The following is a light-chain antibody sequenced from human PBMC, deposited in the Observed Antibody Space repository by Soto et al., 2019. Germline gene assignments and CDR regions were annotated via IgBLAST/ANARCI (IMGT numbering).Light chain of an antibody. CDR3: QQLNTFPFT. V-gene: IGKV1-9*01. CDR2: AAS. Sequence: IQLTQSPSSLSASVGDRVTITCRARQGISSYLAWYQQTPGKAPKLLIHAASTLEIGVPSRFSGSGSGTDFALTISSLQPEDFATYYCQQLNTFPFTFGPGAKVYI. J-gene: IGKJ3*01. CDR1: QGISSY.